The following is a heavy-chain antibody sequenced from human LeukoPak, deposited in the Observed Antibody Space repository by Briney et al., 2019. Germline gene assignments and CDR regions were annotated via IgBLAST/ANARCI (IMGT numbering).Heavy chain of an antibody. Sequence: PSETLSLTCTVSGGSISSYFWSWIRQPPGRGLEWIGYVYYNGSTNYNPSLKRRVTISVDTSKNQFSLKLSSVTAADTAVYYCARGRMAAHLVWLLYRSSRYYFDYWGQGTLVTVSS. CDR2: VYYNGST. V-gene: IGHV4-59*12. CDR1: GGSISSYF. D-gene: IGHD3-3*01. CDR3: ARGRMAAHLVWLLYRSSRYYFDY. J-gene: IGHJ4*02.